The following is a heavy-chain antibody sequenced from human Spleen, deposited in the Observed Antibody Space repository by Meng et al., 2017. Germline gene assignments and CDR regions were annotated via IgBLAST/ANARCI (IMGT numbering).Heavy chain of an antibody. CDR2: IIPTLRRT. J-gene: IGHJ5*02. CDR1: GITFSSHA. V-gene: IGHV1-69*05. D-gene: IGHD5-18*01. Sequence: SVKVSCKASGITFSSHAISWLRQAPGQGLEWMGGIIPTLRRTHYAQDFQGRMTITTDDSTKTTSMQLNSLRSEDTAVYYCTLGYTYGYPYNWFDPWGQGTLVTVSS. CDR3: TLGYTYGYPYNWFDP.